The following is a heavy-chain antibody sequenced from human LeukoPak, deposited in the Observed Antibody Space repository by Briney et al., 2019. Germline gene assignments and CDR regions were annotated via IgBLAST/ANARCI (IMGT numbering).Heavy chain of an antibody. V-gene: IGHV3-74*01. D-gene: IGHD1-7*01. CDR2: INGDETSR. Sequence: GGSLRLSCTASGFTFRDYWMHWIRQTPREGLMWVSRINGDETSRAYADFVEGRFTISRDNAKNTLYLQIDSLRAEDSAIYYCARDRAEHNWTYHTLFDYWGQGTPVIVSS. CDR3: ARDRAEHNWTYHTLFDY. CDR1: GFTFRDYW. J-gene: IGHJ4*02.